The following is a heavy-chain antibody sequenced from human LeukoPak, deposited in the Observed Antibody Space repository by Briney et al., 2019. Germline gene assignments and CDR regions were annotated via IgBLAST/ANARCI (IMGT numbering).Heavy chain of an antibody. J-gene: IGHJ4*02. CDR2: IYYSGST. D-gene: IGHD3-22*01. CDR3: ARREGSSGYY. CDR1: GGSISSSSYY. V-gene: IGHV4-39*01. Sequence: SETLSLTCTVSGGSISSSSYYWGWIRQPPGKGLEWIGSIYYSGSTYYNPSLKSRVTISVDTSKNQFSLKPSSVTAADTAVYYCARREGSSGYYWGQGTLVTVSS.